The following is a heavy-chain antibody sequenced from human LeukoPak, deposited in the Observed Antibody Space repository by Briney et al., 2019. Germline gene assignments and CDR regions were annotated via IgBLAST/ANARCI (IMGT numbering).Heavy chain of an antibody. CDR2: IYYSGST. D-gene: IGHD5-18*01. J-gene: IGHJ4*02. CDR1: GGSFSSYY. Sequence: PSETLSLTCAVYGGSFSSYYWSWIRQPPGKGLEYIGYIYYSGSTNYNPSLKSRVTISVDTSKNQFSLKLSSVTAADTAVYYCARLEYSYGYQTLYYFDYWGQGTLVTVSS. V-gene: IGHV4-59*01. CDR3: ARLEYSYGYQTLYYFDY.